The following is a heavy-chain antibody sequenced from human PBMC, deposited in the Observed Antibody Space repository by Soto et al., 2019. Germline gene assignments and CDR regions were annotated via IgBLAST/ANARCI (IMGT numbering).Heavy chain of an antibody. V-gene: IGHV5-51*01. CDR3: ARSEDYYDSSGYGPYYYGMDV. J-gene: IGHJ6*02. D-gene: IGHD3-22*01. CDR1: GYSFTSYW. CDR2: IYPGDSDT. Sequence: GESLKISCKGSGYSFTSYWIGWVRQMPGKGLEWMGIIYPGDSDTRYSPSFQGQVTISADKSISTAYLQWSSLKASDTAMYYCARSEDYYDSSGYGPYYYGMDVWGQGNTVTVSS.